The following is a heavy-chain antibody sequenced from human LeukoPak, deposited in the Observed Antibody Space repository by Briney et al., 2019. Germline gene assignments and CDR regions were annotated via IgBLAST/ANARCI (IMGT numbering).Heavy chain of an antibody. CDR2: ISAYDGNT. CDR1: GYTFTSYG. Sequence: ASVKVSCKASGYTFTSYGISWVRQAPGQGLEWMGWISAYDGNTNYAQKLQGRVTMTTDTPTNTAYMELSSLRSDDTAVYYCAREVYSGSHYWDAFDIWGQGRMVTVSS. J-gene: IGHJ3*02. V-gene: IGHV1-18*01. D-gene: IGHD1-26*01. CDR3: AREVYSGSHYWDAFDI.